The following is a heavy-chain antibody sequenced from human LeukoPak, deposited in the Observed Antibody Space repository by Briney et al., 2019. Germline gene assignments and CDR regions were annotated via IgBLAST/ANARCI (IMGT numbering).Heavy chain of an antibody. CDR2: ISYDGSNK. CDR1: GFTFSSYA. V-gene: IGHV3-30-3*01. D-gene: IGHD3-22*01. CDR3: ARDSDYYDSSGYYNPGDY. Sequence: PGGSLRLSCAASGFTFSSYAMHWVRQAPGKGLEWVAVISYDGSNKYYADSVKGRFTISRDNPKNTLYLQMNSLRAEDTAVYYCARDSDYYDSSGYYNPGDYWGQGTLVTVSS. J-gene: IGHJ4*02.